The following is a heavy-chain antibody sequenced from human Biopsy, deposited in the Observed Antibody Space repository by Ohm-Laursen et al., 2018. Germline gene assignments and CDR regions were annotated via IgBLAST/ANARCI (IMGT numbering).Heavy chain of an antibody. Sequence: ASVKVSCKVSEYTLTELPIHWVRQAPGKGFEWMGGFAPENGKTIYAQKFQGRVTMTEDTSTDTAYMELSSLRSADTAVYFCARNTGWYGDLYYFDYWGQGTLVTVSS. CDR2: FAPENGKT. J-gene: IGHJ4*02. V-gene: IGHV1-24*01. CDR3: ARNTGWYGDLYYFDY. D-gene: IGHD6-19*01. CDR1: EYTLTELP.